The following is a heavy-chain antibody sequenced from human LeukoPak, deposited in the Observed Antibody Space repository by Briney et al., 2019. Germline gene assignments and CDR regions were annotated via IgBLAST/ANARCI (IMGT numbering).Heavy chain of an antibody. CDR1: GYTFTSYG. Sequence: GASVKVSCKASGYTFTSYGISCVRQAPGQGLEWMGWISAYNGNTNYAQKLQGRVTMTTDTSTSTAYMELRSLRSDDTAVYYCARTDSSGYYYEAFAFDIWGQGTMVTVSS. D-gene: IGHD3-22*01. V-gene: IGHV1-18*01. J-gene: IGHJ3*02. CDR3: ARTDSSGYYYEAFAFDI. CDR2: ISAYNGNT.